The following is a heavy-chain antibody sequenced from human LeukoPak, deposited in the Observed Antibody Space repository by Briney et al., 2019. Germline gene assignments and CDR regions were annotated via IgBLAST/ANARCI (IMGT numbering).Heavy chain of an antibody. J-gene: IGHJ4*02. Sequence: PSETLSLTCTVSGGSISSYYWGWIRQPPGKGLEWIGSIYYSGSTYYNPSLKSRVTISVDTSKNQFSLKLSSVTAADTAVYYCARHAITMVQGEIDYWGQGTLVTVSS. CDR2: IYYSGST. CDR3: ARHAITMVQGEIDY. V-gene: IGHV4-39*01. D-gene: IGHD3-10*01. CDR1: GGSISSYY.